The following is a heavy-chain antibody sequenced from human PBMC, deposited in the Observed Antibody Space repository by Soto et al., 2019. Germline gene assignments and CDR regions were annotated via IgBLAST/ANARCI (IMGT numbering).Heavy chain of an antibody. CDR2: IIPIFGTA. V-gene: IGHV1-69*13. CDR1: GGTFSRYA. CDR3: ARDGREQLVRGRSFDWFDP. Sequence: SVKVSCKASGGTFSRYAISWVRRAPGQGLEWMGGIIPIFGTANYAQKFQGRVTITADESTSTAYMELSSLRSEDTAVYYCARDGREQLVRGRSFDWFDPWGQGTLVTVSS. D-gene: IGHD6-6*01. J-gene: IGHJ5*02.